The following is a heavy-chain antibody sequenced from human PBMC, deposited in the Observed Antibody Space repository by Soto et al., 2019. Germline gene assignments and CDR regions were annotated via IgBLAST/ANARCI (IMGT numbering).Heavy chain of an antibody. V-gene: IGHV1-18*04. J-gene: IGHJ4*02. CDR3: ARHRFNYYDDTVYYYFAY. Sequence: QVQLVQSGAEVKKPGASVKVSGKASGYSFTTYGISWVRQAPGQGPEWMGWITGHNGNTNHPQSLQGRVTMTTDTSRNTAYMELRSLRSDDTAVYYCARHRFNYYDDTVYYYFAYWGQGTLVTVSS. D-gene: IGHD3-22*01. CDR1: GYSFTTYG. CDR2: ITGHNGNT.